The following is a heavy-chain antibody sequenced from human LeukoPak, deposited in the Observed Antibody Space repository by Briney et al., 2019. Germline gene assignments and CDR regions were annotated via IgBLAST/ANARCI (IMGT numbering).Heavy chain of an antibody. J-gene: IGHJ5*02. CDR1: GYTFTGYY. Sequence: ASVKVSCKASGYTFTGYYMHWVRQAPGQGLEWMGWINPNSGGTNYAQKFQGRVTMTRDTSISTAYMELSRLRSDDTAVYYCARDSVPWYCSGGSCYNWFDPWGQGTLVNVSS. CDR3: ARDSVPWYCSGGSCYNWFDP. V-gene: IGHV1-2*02. D-gene: IGHD2-15*01. CDR2: INPNSGGT.